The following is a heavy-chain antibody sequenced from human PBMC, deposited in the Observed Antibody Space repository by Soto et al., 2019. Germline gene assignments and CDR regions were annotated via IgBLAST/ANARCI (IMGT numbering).Heavy chain of an antibody. CDR3: ARGAPAGYITSWYWFDP. CDR2: IYYSRST. V-gene: IGHV4-39*07. D-gene: IGHD6-13*01. Sequence: SETLSLTCTVSGGSISSSSYYWGWIRQPPGKGLEWIGYIYYSRSTNYNPSLKSRVTISVDTSKNQFSLKLTSVTAADTAMYYCARGAPAGYITSWYWFDPWGQGALVTVS. J-gene: IGHJ5*02. CDR1: GGSISSSSYY.